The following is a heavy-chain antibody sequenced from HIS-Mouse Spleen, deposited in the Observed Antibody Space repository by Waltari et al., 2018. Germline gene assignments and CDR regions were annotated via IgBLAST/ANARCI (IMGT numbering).Heavy chain of an antibody. CDR1: GGSISSYY. D-gene: IGHD2-15*01. J-gene: IGHJ4*02. CDR3: ARGGLLAATYYFDY. Sequence: QVQLQESGPGLVKPSETLSLTCTVSGGSISSYYWSWIRQPPGKGLEWIGYIYYGGSTNTNPSPKSRVTLSVDTSKNQFSLKLSSVTAADTAVYYCARGGLLAATYYFDYWGQGTLVTVSS. V-gene: IGHV4-59*08. CDR2: IYYGGST.